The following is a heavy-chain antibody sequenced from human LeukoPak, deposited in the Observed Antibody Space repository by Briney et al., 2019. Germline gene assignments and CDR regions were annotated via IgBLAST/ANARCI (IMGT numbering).Heavy chain of an antibody. J-gene: IGHJ3*02. CDR3: ARRLSGITAFDI. CDR1: GYTFTSYW. V-gene: IGHV5-51*01. CDR2: IYPGDSDI. D-gene: IGHD5-12*01. Sequence: GESLKISCKASGYTFTSYWIAWVRQMPGKGLEWIGIIYPGDSDIKYGPSFQGQVTISADKSSSTAYLQWSSLEASDTAMYYCARRLSGITAFDIWGQGTMVTVSS.